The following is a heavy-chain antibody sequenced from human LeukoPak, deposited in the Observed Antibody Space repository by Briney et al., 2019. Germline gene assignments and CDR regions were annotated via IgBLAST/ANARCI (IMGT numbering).Heavy chain of an antibody. D-gene: IGHD2-15*01. CDR2: IKEDGSDK. CDR1: GFTFSSYW. V-gene: IGHV3-7*01. CDR3: ARDIGYLAFDY. J-gene: IGHJ4*02. Sequence: PGGSLRLSCGASGFTFSSYWMTWVRQAPGGGLEWVANIKEDGSDKYYVDSVKGRFSISRDNAKNSLYLQMNSLRGEDTAVYYCARDIGYLAFDYWGQGTLVTVSS.